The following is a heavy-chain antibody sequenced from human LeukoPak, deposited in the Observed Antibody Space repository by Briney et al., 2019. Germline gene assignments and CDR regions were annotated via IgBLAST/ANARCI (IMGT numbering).Heavy chain of an antibody. V-gene: IGHV4-39*01. J-gene: IGHJ4*02. CDR3: ARLRIVGATTIDY. CDR1: GGSISSSSYY. CDR2: IYYSGST. D-gene: IGHD1-26*01. Sequence: SETLSLTCTVSGGSISSSSYYWGWIRQPPGKGLEWIGSIYYSGSTYYNPSLKSLVTISVDTSKNQFSLKLSSVTAADTAVYYCARLRIVGATTIDYWGQGTLVTVSS.